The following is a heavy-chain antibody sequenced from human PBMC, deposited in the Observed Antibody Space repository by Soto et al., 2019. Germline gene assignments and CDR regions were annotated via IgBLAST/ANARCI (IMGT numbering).Heavy chain of an antibody. D-gene: IGHD6-19*01. Sequence: PGGSLRLSCAASGFTFSSYAMSWVRQAPGKGLEWVSGISGSGVSIYYADSVKGRFTISRDNSKNTVYLQMNSLRAEDTAVYYCAKGSRPVAAYYFDYWGQGSLVTVSS. CDR3: AKGSRPVAAYYFDY. V-gene: IGHV3-23*01. J-gene: IGHJ4*02. CDR2: ISGSGVSI. CDR1: GFTFSSYA.